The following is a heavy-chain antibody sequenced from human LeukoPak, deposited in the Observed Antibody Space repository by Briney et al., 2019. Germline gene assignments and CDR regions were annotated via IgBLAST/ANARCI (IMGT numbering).Heavy chain of an antibody. Sequence: GGSLRLSCAASGFTFSSYWMSWVRQAPGRGLEWVANINQEGSEKYYVDPVKGRFTISRDNARNALYLQMNSLRAEDTALYYCARDYDYLWGTYRYYYFDYWGQGTLVTVSS. CDR2: INQEGSEK. V-gene: IGHV3-7*05. CDR3: ARDYDYLWGTYRYYYFDY. D-gene: IGHD3-16*02. CDR1: GFTFSSYW. J-gene: IGHJ4*02.